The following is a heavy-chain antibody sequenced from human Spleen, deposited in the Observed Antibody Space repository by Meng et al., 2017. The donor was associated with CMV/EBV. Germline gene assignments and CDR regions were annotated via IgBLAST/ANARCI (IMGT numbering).Heavy chain of an antibody. D-gene: IGHD3-22*01. CDR3: TTGGYDSSGNYYYAFDI. J-gene: IGHJ3*02. Sequence: GESLKISCAASGFTFSSYSMNWVRQAPGKGLEWVSSISSSSSYIYYADSVKGRFTISRDNAKNSLYLQMNSLKTEDTAVYYCTTGGYDSSGNYYYAFDIWGQGTMVTVSS. V-gene: IGHV3-21*03. CDR2: ISSSSSYI. CDR1: GFTFSSYS.